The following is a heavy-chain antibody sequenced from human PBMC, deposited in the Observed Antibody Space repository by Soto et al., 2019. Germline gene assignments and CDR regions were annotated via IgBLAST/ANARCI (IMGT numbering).Heavy chain of an antibody. CDR1: GGSISSGGYY. Sequence: QVQLQESGPGLVKPSQTLSLTCTVSGGSISSGGYYWSWIRRHPGKVLEWIGCISDSGSTYYNPSLHRRITLSVDTSKNQYSLKLVSVTAADTAVYYCARSGGSVSYYNFDYYYYMDAWGNGTTITVSS. CDR2: ISDSGST. V-gene: IGHV4-31*03. D-gene: IGHD3-10*01. CDR3: ARSGGSVSYYNFDYYYYMDA. J-gene: IGHJ6*03.